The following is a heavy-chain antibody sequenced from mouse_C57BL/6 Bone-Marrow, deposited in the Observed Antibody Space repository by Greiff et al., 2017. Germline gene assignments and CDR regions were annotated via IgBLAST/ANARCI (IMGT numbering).Heavy chain of an antibody. J-gene: IGHJ3*01. CDR2: IDPNSGGT. CDR1: GYTFTSYW. D-gene: IGHD2-4*01. CDR3: ARDDYDGGTWFAY. Sequence: QVQLQQPGAELVKPGASVKLSCKASGYTFTSYWMHWVKQRPGRGLEWIGRIDPNSGGTKYNEKFKSEATLTVDKPSSTAYMQLSSLTSEDSAVYYCARDDYDGGTWFAYWGQGTLVTVSA. V-gene: IGHV1-72*01.